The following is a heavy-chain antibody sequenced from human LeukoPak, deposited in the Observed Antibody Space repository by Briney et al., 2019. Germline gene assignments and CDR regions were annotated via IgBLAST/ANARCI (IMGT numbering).Heavy chain of an antibody. CDR1: GGSFSGYY. J-gene: IGHJ4*02. CDR3: ARHERTYRTIDY. Sequence: SETLSLTCAVYGGSFSGYYWSWIRQPPGKGLEWIGEINHSGSTNYNPSLKSRVTISVDTSKNQFSLKLSSVTAADTAVYYCARHERTYRTIDYWGQGTLVTVSS. D-gene: IGHD1-26*01. CDR2: INHSGST. V-gene: IGHV4-34*01.